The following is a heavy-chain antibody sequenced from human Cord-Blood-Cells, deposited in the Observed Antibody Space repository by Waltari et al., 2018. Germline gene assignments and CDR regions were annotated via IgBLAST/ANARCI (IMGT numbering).Heavy chain of an antibody. Sequence: QVQLQQWGAGLLKPSETLSLTCAVYGGSFSGYYWCWIRQPPGKGLEWIGEINHSGSTNYNPSLKSRVTISVDTSKNQFSLKLSSVTAADTAVYYCARGVGYYGSGSYYEDYWGQGTLVTVSS. CDR3: ARGVGYYGSGSYYEDY. J-gene: IGHJ4*02. D-gene: IGHD3-10*01. CDR1: GGSFSGYY. V-gene: IGHV4-34*01. CDR2: INHSGST.